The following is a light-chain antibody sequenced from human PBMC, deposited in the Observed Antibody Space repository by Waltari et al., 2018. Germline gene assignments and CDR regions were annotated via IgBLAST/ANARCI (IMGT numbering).Light chain of an antibody. V-gene: IGKV3-15*01. CDR1: QSVRNN. CDR2: GAS. Sequence: EIVMTQSPATLSVSPGERATLSCRASQSVRNNFVWYQQKPGQAPRLLIYGASTRVTGSTARFRGSGSGTEFTLTISSLQSEDFAVYYCQQYNNWPPWTFGQGTKVEIK. J-gene: IGKJ1*01. CDR3: QQYNNWPPWT.